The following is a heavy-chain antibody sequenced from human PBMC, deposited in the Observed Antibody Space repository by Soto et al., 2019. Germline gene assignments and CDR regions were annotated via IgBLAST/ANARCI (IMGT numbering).Heavy chain of an antibody. J-gene: IGHJ2*01. CDR3: ARSAYYDSRYFNP. V-gene: IGHV4-4*02. D-gene: IGHD3-3*01. Sequence: QVQLQESGPGLVKPSGTLSRTCAVSGGSISSNSWWSWVRQPPGKGLEWIGEIYHSGITSYNPSLKSRVTMSVDKSQNQFSLNLSSVTAADTAVYYCARSAYYDSRYFNPWGRGTLVIVSS. CDR1: GGSISSNSW. CDR2: IYHSGIT.